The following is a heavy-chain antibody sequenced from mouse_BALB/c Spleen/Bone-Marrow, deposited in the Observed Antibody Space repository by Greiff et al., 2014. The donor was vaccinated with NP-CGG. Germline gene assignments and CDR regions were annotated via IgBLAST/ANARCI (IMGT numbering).Heavy chain of an antibody. CDR1: GYSFTDYT. CDR2: INTYNGGT. V-gene: IGHV1-18*01. D-gene: IGHD3-1*01. CDR3: TSHSPFAY. Sequence: EVHLVESGPELVKPGASMKISCKASGYSFTDYTMNWVKQSHGKNLEWIGLINTYNGGTKYNQKFKGKATLTIDKSSSTAYMELLSLTSEDSTVYYCTSHSPFAYWGQGTLVTVSA. J-gene: IGHJ3*01.